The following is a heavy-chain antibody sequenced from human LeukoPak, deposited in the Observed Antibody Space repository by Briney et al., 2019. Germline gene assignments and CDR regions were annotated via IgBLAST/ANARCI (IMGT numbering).Heavy chain of an antibody. V-gene: IGHV3-7*01. CDR1: GFTVSSNY. J-gene: IGHJ4*02. D-gene: IGHD1-26*01. CDR3: VRGGANRFDH. CDR2: IGADGSEQ. Sequence: AGGSLRLSCAASGFTVSSNYMSWVRQAPGKGLEWVGKIGADGSEQYYVDSVKGRFTLSRDNARNSLYLQMNSLRDEDTAVYYCVRGGANRFDHWGQGTLVTVSS.